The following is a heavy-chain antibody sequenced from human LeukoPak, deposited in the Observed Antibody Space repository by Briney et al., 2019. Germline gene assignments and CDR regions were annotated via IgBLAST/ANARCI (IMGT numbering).Heavy chain of an antibody. V-gene: IGHV1-46*01. CDR1: GYTFINYY. CDR3: ARDLSYGSLGGYYFDY. D-gene: IGHD3-16*01. J-gene: IGHJ4*02. Sequence: GASVTVSSKASGYTFINYYIHWVRQAPGQGLEWMGIINPSGATTSYAQKFQGRVTMTRDTSTSSVYMQLSSLRSEDTAVYYCARDLSYGSLGGYYFDYWGQGTLVTVSS. CDR2: INPSGATT.